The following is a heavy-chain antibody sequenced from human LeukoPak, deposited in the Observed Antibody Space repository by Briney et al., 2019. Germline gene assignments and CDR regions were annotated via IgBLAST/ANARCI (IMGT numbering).Heavy chain of an antibody. CDR2: INPNSGGT. J-gene: IGHJ5*02. V-gene: IGHV1-2*02. CDR1: GYTFTGYY. Sequence: ASVKVSCKASGYTFTGYYMHWVRQAPGQGLEWMGWINPNSGGTNYAQKFQGRVTMTRDTSISTAYMELNRLRSDDTAVYYCATVIPGTGWFDPWGQGTLVTVSS. CDR3: ATVIPGTGWFDP. D-gene: IGHD3-16*02.